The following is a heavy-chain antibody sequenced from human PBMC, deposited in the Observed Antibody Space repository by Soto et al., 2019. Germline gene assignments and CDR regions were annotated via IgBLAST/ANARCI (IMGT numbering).Heavy chain of an antibody. CDR3: AKVIVLVPAASYGMDV. CDR2: IYYIGST. Sequence: QVQLRESGPGLVKPSETLSLTCTVSGGSISDYYWGWIRQPPGKGLEWIGYIYYIGSTNYNPSLKSRVTMSVDTSKNQFSLKLTSVTAADTAVYYCAKVIVLVPAASYGMDVWGLGTTVTVSS. V-gene: IGHV4-59*01. D-gene: IGHD2-2*01. CDR1: GGSISDYY. J-gene: IGHJ6*02.